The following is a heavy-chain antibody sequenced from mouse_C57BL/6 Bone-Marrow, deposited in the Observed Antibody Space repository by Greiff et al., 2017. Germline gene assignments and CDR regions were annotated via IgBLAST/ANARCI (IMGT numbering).Heavy chain of an antibody. D-gene: IGHD1-1*01. Sequence: EVKLMESGGGLVKPGGSLKLSCAASGFTFSSYAMSWVRQTPEKRLEWVATISDGGSYTYYPDNVKGRFTISRDNAKNNLYLQMSHLKSEDTAMYYCARDRDTTVVAFDYWGQGTTLTVSS. CDR2: ISDGGSYT. CDR1: GFTFSSYA. V-gene: IGHV5-4*01. CDR3: ARDRDTTVVAFDY. J-gene: IGHJ2*01.